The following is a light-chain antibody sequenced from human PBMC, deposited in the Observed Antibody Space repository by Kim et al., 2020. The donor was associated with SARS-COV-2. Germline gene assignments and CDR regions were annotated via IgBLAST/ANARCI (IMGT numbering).Light chain of an antibody. V-gene: IGKV3-11*01. CDR1: QSVGNQ. Sequence: IVLTRSPATLSLSPGERATLSCRATQSVGNQLAWFKQKPGQAPRLLIYDTSNRATGVPARFSGSGSGTDFTLTISSLEAEDFAVYYCQQRANWTRTFGQGTRLEIK. CDR3: QQRANWTRT. J-gene: IGKJ5*01. CDR2: DTS.